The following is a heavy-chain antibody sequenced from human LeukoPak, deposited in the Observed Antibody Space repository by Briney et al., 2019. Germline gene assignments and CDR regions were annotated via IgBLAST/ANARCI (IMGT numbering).Heavy chain of an antibody. D-gene: IGHD3-16*02. CDR1: GGSISSYY. Sequence: PSETLSLTCTVSGGSISSYYWSWIRQPPGKGLEWIGYIYYSGSTNYNPSLKSRVTISVDTSKNQFSLKLSSVTAADTAVYYCARHMGGGDYVWGSYRYVYLFDYWGQGTLVTVSS. CDR2: IYYSGST. J-gene: IGHJ4*02. V-gene: IGHV4-59*08. CDR3: ARHMGGGDYVWGSYRYVYLFDY.